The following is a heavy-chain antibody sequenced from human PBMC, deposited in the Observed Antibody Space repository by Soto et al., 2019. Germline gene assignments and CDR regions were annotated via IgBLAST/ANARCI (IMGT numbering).Heavy chain of an antibody. CDR2: IIPIFGTA. Sequence: QVQLVQSGAEVKKPGSSVKVSCKASGGTFSSYAISWVRQAPGQGLEWMGGIIPIFGTANYAQKFQGRVTITEDESTSTAYMELSRLRYEDTAGYYCARDRGSDSSSWFGRGPNWFDPWGQGTLVTVSS. CDR1: GGTFSSYA. D-gene: IGHD6-13*01. V-gene: IGHV1-69*01. J-gene: IGHJ5*02. CDR3: ARDRGSDSSSWFGRGPNWFDP.